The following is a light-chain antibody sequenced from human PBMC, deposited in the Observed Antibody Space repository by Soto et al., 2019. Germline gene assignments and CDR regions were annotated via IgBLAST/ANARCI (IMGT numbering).Light chain of an antibody. CDR1: QNVGSN. V-gene: IGKV3D-15*01. CDR2: GAS. CDR3: QQYNNWPIT. Sequence: EIVITQSPATLSVSPGERATLSCRASQNVGSNLAWYQQKPGRAPRLLIYGASTRATGIPARFSGSGSVTEFTLTISILQSEDFAVYYCQQYNNWPITFGQGTRLEIK. J-gene: IGKJ5*01.